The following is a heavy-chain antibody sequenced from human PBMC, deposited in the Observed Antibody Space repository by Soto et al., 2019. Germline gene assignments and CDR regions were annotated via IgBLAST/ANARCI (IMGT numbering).Heavy chain of an antibody. CDR3: ARDVLGRRERFTLVVVPAAIFGMDV. V-gene: IGHV1-69*01. J-gene: IGHJ6*02. CDR2: IIPIFGTA. D-gene: IGHD2-2*02. Sequence: QVQLVQSGAEVKKPGSSVKVSCKASGGTFSSYAISWVRQAPGQGLEWMGGIIPIFGTANYAQRFQGRVTITADESTSTAHMELSSLRAEDTAVYYFARDVLGRRERFTLVVVPAAIFGMDVWGQGTTVTVSS. CDR1: GGTFSSYA.